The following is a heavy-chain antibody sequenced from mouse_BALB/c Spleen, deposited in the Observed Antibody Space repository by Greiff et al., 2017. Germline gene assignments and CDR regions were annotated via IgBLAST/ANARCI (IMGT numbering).Heavy chain of an antibody. D-gene: IGHD2-4*01. CDR2: ISSGGGST. CDR1: GFAFSSYD. Sequence: DVMLVESGGGLVKPGGSLKLSCAASGFAFSSYDMSWVRQTPEKRLEWVAYISSGGGSTYYPDTVKGRFTISRDNAKNTLYLQMSSLKSEDTAMYYCARYDYAWFAYWGQGTLVTVSA. J-gene: IGHJ3*01. V-gene: IGHV5-12-1*01. CDR3: ARYDYAWFAY.